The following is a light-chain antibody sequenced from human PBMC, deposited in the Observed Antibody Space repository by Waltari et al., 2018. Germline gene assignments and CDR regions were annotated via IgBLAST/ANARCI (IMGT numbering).Light chain of an antibody. Sequence: EIVLTQSPATLSLSPGERAALSCRASQAISSSLAWYQQKPGQAPRLLIYDASSRAPGIPARFSGSGSGTDFTLNISSLEPEDFAVYYCQQRHNWPVTFGQGTRLEIK. V-gene: IGKV3-11*01. CDR1: QAISSS. CDR2: DAS. J-gene: IGKJ5*01. CDR3: QQRHNWPVT.